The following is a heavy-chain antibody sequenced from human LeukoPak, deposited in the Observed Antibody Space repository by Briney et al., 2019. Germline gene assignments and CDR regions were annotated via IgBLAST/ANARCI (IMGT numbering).Heavy chain of an antibody. Sequence: SETLSLTCTVSGGSISSGGYYWSWIRQHPGKGLEWIGYIYYSGSTYYNPSLKSRVTISVDTSKNQFSLKMSSVTAVDTAVYYCASAGATNYFDYWGQGTLVTVSS. CDR2: IYYSGST. CDR3: ASAGATNYFDY. J-gene: IGHJ4*02. CDR1: GGSISSGGYY. D-gene: IGHD1-26*01. V-gene: IGHV4-31*03.